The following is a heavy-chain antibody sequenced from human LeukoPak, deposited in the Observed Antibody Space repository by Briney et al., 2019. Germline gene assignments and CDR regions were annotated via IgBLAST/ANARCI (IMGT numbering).Heavy chain of an antibody. D-gene: IGHD5-18*01. J-gene: IGHJ6*02. CDR2: TYYRSKWYN. V-gene: IGHV6-1*01. CDR3: ARGLQLWATERYYYYYYGMDV. Sequence: SQTLSLTCAISGDSVSSYIAAWNWIRQSPSRGLEWLGRTYYRSKWYNDYAVSVKSRVTINPDTSKNQFSLQLNSVTPDDTAVYYCARGLQLWATERYYYYYYGMDVWGQGTTVTVSS. CDR1: GDSVSSYIAA.